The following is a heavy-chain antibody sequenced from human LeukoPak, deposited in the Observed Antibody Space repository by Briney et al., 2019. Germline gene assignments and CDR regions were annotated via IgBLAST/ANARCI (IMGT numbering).Heavy chain of an antibody. CDR1: GFTVSSNY. CDR2: IYSDGTT. V-gene: IGHV3-53*01. CDR3: AKERSGGWPFDY. D-gene: IGHD2-15*01. Sequence: GGSLRLSCAASGFTVSSNYMSWVRQAPGKGLEWVSVIYSDGTTVYADSVKGRFTLSRDNSKNTLHLQMNSLRAEDTAIYYCAKERSGGWPFDYWGQGTLVTVSS. J-gene: IGHJ4*02.